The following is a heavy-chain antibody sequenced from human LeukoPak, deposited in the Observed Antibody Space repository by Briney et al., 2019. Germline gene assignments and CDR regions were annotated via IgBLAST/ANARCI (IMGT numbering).Heavy chain of an antibody. J-gene: IGHJ4*02. CDR3: ARDQMGSYLA. V-gene: IGHV1-2*06. CDR2: ISTNSGGT. D-gene: IGHD1-26*01. CDR1: GYTFTGKD. Sequence: ASVKVSCRASGYTFTGKDMHWVRQAPGQGGEGVGRISTNSGGTTYAQKFQGRVTMTRATSISTAYMELTSLKTDATAVYYCARDQMGSYLAWGQGTLVTVSS.